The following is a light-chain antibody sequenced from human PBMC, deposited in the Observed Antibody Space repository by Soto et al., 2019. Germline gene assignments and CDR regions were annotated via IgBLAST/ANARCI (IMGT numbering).Light chain of an antibody. Sequence: IVLTQSPCTLSLSPGERATLSCRASQSVSSSYLAWYQQKPGQAPRLLIYGASSRATGIPDRFSGSGSGTDFTLTISRLEPEDFAVYYCQQYGSSPDFGGGTKVDIK. CDR3: QQYGSSPD. J-gene: IGKJ4*01. V-gene: IGKV3-20*01. CDR2: GAS. CDR1: QSVSSSY.